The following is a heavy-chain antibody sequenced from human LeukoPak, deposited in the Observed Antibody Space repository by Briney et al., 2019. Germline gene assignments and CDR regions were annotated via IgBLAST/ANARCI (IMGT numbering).Heavy chain of an antibody. CDR2: IRSKAHSYAT. Sequence: AGGSLRLSCAASGFTFSGSAMHWVRQASGKGPEWVGRIRSKAHSYATAYAASVKGRFTISRDDSKNTAYLQMNSLKTEDTAVYYCTRHGGRDYYDSTEDAFDIWGQGTMVTVSS. CDR1: GFTFSGSA. V-gene: IGHV3-73*01. D-gene: IGHD3-22*01. J-gene: IGHJ3*02. CDR3: TRHGGRDYYDSTEDAFDI.